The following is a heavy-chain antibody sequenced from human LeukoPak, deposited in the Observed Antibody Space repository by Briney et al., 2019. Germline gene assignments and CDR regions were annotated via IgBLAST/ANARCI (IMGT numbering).Heavy chain of an antibody. J-gene: IGHJ4*02. V-gene: IGHV1-69*01. Sequence: KISCKASGGTFSSYTISWVRQAPGQGLEWMGGIIPIFGTANYAQKFQGRVTITADESTSTAYMELSSLRSEDTAVYYCARAIAAAGTYYFDYWGQGTLVTVSS. CDR2: IIPIFGTA. CDR1: GGTFSSYT. D-gene: IGHD6-13*01. CDR3: ARAIAAAGTYYFDY.